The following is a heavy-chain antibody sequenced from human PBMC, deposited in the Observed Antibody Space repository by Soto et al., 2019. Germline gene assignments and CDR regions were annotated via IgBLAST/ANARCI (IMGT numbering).Heavy chain of an antibody. CDR1: GFTFSSYW. J-gene: IGHJ2*01. CDR2: INSDGSST. CDR3: ARGGSRDWYCDL. Sequence: EVQLVESGGGLVQPGGSLRLSCAASGFTFSSYWMHWVRQAPGKGLVWVSRINSDGSSTSYADSVKGRFTISRDNAKNTLYLQMNRLRAEDTAVYYCARGGSRDWYCDLWGRGTLVTVSS. V-gene: IGHV3-74*01. D-gene: IGHD1-26*01.